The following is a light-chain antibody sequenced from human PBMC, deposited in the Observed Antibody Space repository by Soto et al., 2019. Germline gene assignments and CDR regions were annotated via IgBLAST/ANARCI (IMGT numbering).Light chain of an antibody. V-gene: IGKV1-5*01. CDR3: QQYHTYST. CDR2: DAS. CDR1: QTNRNW. Sequence: DIQMTQSPSTLAASLGDRVTITCRASQTNRNWLAWYQQKPGKAPNLLMYDASKLKSGVSSRFSGSGSGTEFTLTISRLQPDDFATYYCQQYHTYSTFGQGTRVEIK. J-gene: IGKJ1*01.